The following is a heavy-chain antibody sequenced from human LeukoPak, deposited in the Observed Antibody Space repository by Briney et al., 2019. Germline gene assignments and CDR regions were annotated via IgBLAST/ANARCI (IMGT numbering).Heavy chain of an antibody. Sequence: ASVKVSCKASGYTFTSYGISWVRQAPGQGLEWMGWISAYNGNTNYAQKLQGRVTMATDTSTSTAYMELRSLRSDDTAVYYCARESSGDGWFDPWGQGTLVTVSS. CDR3: ARESSGDGWFDP. D-gene: IGHD3-22*01. CDR2: ISAYNGNT. CDR1: GYTFTSYG. V-gene: IGHV1-18*01. J-gene: IGHJ5*02.